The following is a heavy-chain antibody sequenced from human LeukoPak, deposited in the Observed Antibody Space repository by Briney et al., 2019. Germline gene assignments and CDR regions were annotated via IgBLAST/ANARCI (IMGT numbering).Heavy chain of an antibody. V-gene: IGHV1-2*02. CDR2: INPNSDGT. Sequence: ASVKVSCKASGYTFTGYYMHWVRQAPGQGLEWMGWINPNSDGTNYAQKFQGRVTMTRDTSISTAYMELSRLKSDDTAVYYCARDYSSGYYSDYWGQGTLVTVSS. CDR1: GYTFTGYY. J-gene: IGHJ4*02. CDR3: ARDYSSGYYSDY. D-gene: IGHD3-22*01.